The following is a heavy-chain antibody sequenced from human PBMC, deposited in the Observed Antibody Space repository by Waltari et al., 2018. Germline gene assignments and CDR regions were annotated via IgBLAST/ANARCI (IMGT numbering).Heavy chain of an antibody. CDR1: GSTLSNYW. D-gene: IGHD3-22*01. V-gene: IGHV3-7*01. Sequence: EVQLVESGGGLVQPGGSLRLSCAASGSTLSNYWMSWVRQAPGKGPEWVANIMTDGREEYYVDSVRGRFTISRDNAKNSLYLQMNSLRPEDTAVYYCVRDQWFAFDIWGQGTMVTVSS. CDR3: VRDQWFAFDI. J-gene: IGHJ3*02. CDR2: IMTDGREE.